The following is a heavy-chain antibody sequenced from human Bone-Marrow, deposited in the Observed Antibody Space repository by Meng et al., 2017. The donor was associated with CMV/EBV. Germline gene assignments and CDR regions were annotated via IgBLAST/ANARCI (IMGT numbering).Heavy chain of an antibody. CDR1: GGPISSYY. J-gene: IGHJ6*02. CDR3: ARSLGREYSSFYYYYGMDV. CDR2: IYYSGST. V-gene: IGHV4-59*01. D-gene: IGHD6-6*01. Sequence: SETLSLPCTVSGGPISSYYWSWIRQPPGKGLEWIGYIYYSGSTNYNPSLKSRVTISVDTSKNQFSLKLSSVTAADTAVYYCARSLGREYSSFYYYYGMDVCGQGTTVTASS.